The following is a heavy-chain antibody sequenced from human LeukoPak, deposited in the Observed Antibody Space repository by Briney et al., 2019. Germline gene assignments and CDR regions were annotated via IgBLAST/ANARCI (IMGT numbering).Heavy chain of an antibody. CDR1: GFTFSSYS. CDR3: ARAPPSAENLDY. D-gene: IGHD1-14*01. V-gene: IGHV3-21*01. Sequence: GGSLRLSCAASGFTFSSYSMNWVRQAPGKGLEWVSSISSSSSYIYYADSVKGRFTISRDNAKNSLYLQMNSLRAEDTAVYYCARAPPSAENLDYWGQGTLVTVSS. CDR2: ISSSSSYI. J-gene: IGHJ4*02.